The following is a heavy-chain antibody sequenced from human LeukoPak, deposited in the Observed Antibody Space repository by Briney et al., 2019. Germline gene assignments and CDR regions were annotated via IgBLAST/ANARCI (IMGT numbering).Heavy chain of an antibody. CDR1: GFTFSAYD. D-gene: IGHD4-17*01. J-gene: IGHJ4*02. CDR3: ARGSGPGVTTIDS. Sequence: PGGSLRLSCAASGFTFSAYDMHWVRQAPGEGLGWVSAFHTDGGIYYLDSVKGRFTISREDAKNSLYLQMHTLRAGDTAVYYCARGSGPGVTTIDSWGQGTLVIVSS. V-gene: IGHV3-13*01. CDR2: FHTDGGI.